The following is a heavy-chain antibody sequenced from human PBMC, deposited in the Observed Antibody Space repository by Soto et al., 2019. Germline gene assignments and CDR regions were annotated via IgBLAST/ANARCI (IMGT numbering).Heavy chain of an antibody. J-gene: IGHJ4*02. CDR1: GFTLSSYW. D-gene: IGHD4-4*01. Sequence: EVQLVESGGGLVQPGGSLRLSCAASGFTLSSYWMHWVRQAPGEGLVWVSRINSDGSSTIYAESVKGRFTISRENARNTLSLQMNSLRAEDTAVYYCARGRVNYSYFDYWGQGILVTVSS. V-gene: IGHV3-74*01. CDR3: ARGRVNYSYFDY. CDR2: INSDGSST.